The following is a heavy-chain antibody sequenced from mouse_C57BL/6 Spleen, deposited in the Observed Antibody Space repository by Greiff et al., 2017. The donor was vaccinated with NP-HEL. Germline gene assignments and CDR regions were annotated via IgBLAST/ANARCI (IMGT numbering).Heavy chain of an antibody. V-gene: IGHV1-26*01. J-gene: IGHJ3*01. Sequence: EVQLQQSGPELVKPGASVKISCKASGYTFTDYYMNWVKQSHGKSLEWIGDINPNNGGTSYNQKFKGKATLTVDKSSSTAYMELRSLTSEDSAVYYCARRDPNWDGFAYWGQGTLVTVSA. CDR1: GYTFTDYY. D-gene: IGHD4-1*01. CDR2: INPNNGGT. CDR3: ARRDPNWDGFAY.